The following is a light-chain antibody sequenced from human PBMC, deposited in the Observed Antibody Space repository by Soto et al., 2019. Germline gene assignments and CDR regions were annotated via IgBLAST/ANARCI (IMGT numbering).Light chain of an antibody. CDR2: GTS. V-gene: IGKV3-20*01. CDR1: QSISSAD. Sequence: EIVLTQSPGTLSLSPGERATLSCRTSQSISSADLAWYQQKVGQAPRLLIYGTSTRATGVPDRFSGSGSGTDITLTISRLEPEDFAVYYCQRYGTSTPYTFGRGTKLEIK. CDR3: QRYGTSTPYT. J-gene: IGKJ2*01.